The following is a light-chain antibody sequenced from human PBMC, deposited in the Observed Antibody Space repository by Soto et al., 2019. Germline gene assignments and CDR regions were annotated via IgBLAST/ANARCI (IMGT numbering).Light chain of an antibody. J-gene: IGKJ4*01. CDR2: DAS. CDR3: QQRPNWPLT. Sequence: EIVLTQSPATLSLSPGERATLSCRASQSISSHLAWYQQKPGQAPRRLMYDASNRATGIPARFSGSGSGTDFTLTISSLEPEDFAVYYCQQRPNWPLTFGGGTKVEIK. CDR1: QSISSH. V-gene: IGKV3-11*01.